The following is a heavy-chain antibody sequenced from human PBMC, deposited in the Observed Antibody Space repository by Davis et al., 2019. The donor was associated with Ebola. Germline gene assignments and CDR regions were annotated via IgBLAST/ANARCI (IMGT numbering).Heavy chain of an antibody. D-gene: IGHD1-26*01. CDR1: RFSFSSYN. V-gene: IGHV3-23*01. CDR2: LGTSADT. CDR3: AKDTSNIWFDV. J-gene: IGHJ3*01. Sequence: GESLKISCAASRFSFSSYNMNWVRQAPGKGLEWVSTLGTSADTYYADSVKGRFTISRDNSRNTLYLQMNGLRVEDTAIYYCAKDTSNIWFDVWGQGTMVTVSS.